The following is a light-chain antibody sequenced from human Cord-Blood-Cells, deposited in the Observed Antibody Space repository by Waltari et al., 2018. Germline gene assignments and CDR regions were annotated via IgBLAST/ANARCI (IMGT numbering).Light chain of an antibody. V-gene: IGKV1-5*01. CDR1: QSISSW. CDR2: DAS. Sequence: DIQMTQSPSTLSASVGDRVTITCRASQSISSWLAWYQQKPGKAPKLLIYDASSLESGVPSRFSGSGSETEFTLTISSLQPDDFATYYCQQYNSYSTVGQ. J-gene: IGKJ1*01. CDR3: QQYNSYST.